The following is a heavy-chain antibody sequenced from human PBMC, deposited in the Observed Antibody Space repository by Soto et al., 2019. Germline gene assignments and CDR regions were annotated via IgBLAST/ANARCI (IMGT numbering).Heavy chain of an antibody. D-gene: IGHD4-4*01. J-gene: IGHJ6*02. Sequence: ASVKVSCKASGYTFTGYYMHWVRQAPGQGLEWMGWINPNSGGTNYAQKFQGWVTMTRDTSISTAYMELSRLRSDDTAVYYCARDRGRTVTTIFTPSYYYYGMDVWGQGTTVTVSS. CDR1: GYTFTGYY. CDR2: INPNSGGT. CDR3: ARDRGRTVTTIFTPSYYYYGMDV. V-gene: IGHV1-2*04.